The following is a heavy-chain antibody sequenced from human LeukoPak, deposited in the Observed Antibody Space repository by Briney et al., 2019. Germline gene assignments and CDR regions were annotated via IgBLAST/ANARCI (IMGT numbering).Heavy chain of an antibody. Sequence: GGSLRLSCAASGFTFSSYWMNWVRQAPGKGLEWVANIKQDGSEKYYVDSVKGRFTISRDNAKNSLYLQMNSLRAEDTAVYYCAREELTGFGWFDPWGQGTLVTVSS. V-gene: IGHV3-7*03. J-gene: IGHJ5*02. CDR3: AREELTGFGWFDP. CDR1: GFTFSSYW. D-gene: IGHD3-16*01. CDR2: IKQDGSEK.